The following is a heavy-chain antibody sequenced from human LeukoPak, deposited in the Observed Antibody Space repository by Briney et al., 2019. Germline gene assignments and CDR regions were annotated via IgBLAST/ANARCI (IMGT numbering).Heavy chain of an antibody. CDR2: IRSKAYGGTT. J-gene: IGHJ4*02. Sequence: GGSLRLSCTASGFTFGDYAMSWVRQALGKGLEWVGFIRSKAYGGTTEYAASVKGRFTISRDDSKSIAYLQMNSLKTEDTAVYYCTRADTREYIPRYFDYWGQGTLVTVSS. CDR1: GFTFGDYA. D-gene: IGHD6-6*01. V-gene: IGHV3-49*04. CDR3: TRADTREYIPRYFDY.